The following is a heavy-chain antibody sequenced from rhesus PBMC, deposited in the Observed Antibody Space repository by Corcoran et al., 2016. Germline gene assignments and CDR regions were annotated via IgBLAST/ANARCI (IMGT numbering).Heavy chain of an antibody. CDR2: VDPEDGEA. D-gene: IGHD5-24*01. CDR3: ATGYSMGDS. V-gene: IGHV1-111*02. CDR1: GYTFTDYY. J-gene: IGHJ6*01. Sequence: EVQLVQSGAEVKKPGVSVKISCKASGYTFTDYYLHWVRQAPGKGLECMGRVDPEDGEAIHAQKCQDRVTITADTSTDTAYMGLSSLRSEDTAVYYCATGYSMGDSWGQGVVVTVSS.